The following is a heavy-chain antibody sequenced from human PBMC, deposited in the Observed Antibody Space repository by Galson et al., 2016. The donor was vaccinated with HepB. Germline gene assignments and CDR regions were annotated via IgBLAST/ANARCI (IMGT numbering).Heavy chain of an antibody. CDR3: ARGEPRDGHYYGLDV. Sequence: SVKVSCKASGSAFISFYMHWVRQAPGRGLEWVGLINPSDGATTYAQNFQGRVTMSRDTSTNTLYMDLSSLRGDDTAVYYCARGEPRDGHYYGLDVWGQGTTVTVSS. CDR1: GSAFISFY. J-gene: IGHJ6*02. CDR2: INPSDGAT. D-gene: IGHD1-14*01. V-gene: IGHV1-46*01.